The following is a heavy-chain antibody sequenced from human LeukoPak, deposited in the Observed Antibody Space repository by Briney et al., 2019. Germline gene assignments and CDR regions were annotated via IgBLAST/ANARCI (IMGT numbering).Heavy chain of an antibody. CDR3: ARGVSWTFDN. V-gene: IGHV3-48*02. CDR1: GFTFSSYS. D-gene: IGHD3-10*01. CDR2: ISSYSSTI. Sequence: GGSLRLSCEASGFTFSSYSMNWVRQAPGKGLEWVSYISSYSSTIYYADSVKGRFTISRDNAKNSLYLQMNSLTDEDTAVYYCARGVSWTFDNWGRGALVTVSS. J-gene: IGHJ4*02.